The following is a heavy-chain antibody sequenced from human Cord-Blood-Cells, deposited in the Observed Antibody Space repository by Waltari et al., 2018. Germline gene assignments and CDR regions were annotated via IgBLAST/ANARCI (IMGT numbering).Heavy chain of an antibody. CDR2: ISSSGSTI. CDR3: ARMPQTADAFDI. D-gene: IGHD2-2*01. J-gene: IGHJ3*02. CDR1: GFTFSSYE. V-gene: IGHV3-48*03. Sequence: EVQLVEYGGGLVQPGGSMRLSCAASGFTFSSYEMNWVRQAPGKGLEWVSYISSSGSTIYYADSVKGRFTISRDNAKNSLYLQMNSLRAEDTAVYYCARMPQTADAFDIWGQGTMVTVSS.